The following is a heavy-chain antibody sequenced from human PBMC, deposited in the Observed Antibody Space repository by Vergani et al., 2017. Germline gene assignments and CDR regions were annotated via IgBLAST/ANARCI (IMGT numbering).Heavy chain of an antibody. J-gene: IGHJ6*02. Sequence: EVQLLESGGDLVQPGGSLRLSCAASGFTFNHYAMNWVRQAPGKGLEWVSGISGSGSRTYYAGSVKGRFTISRDSSKNTLYLQMNSLSAGDTAVYYCAKANPRNSGYDYLYYYHAMDVWGQGTTVTVSS. D-gene: IGHD5-12*01. CDR1: GFTFNHYA. V-gene: IGHV3-23*01. CDR2: ISGSGSRT. CDR3: AKANPRNSGYDYLYYYHAMDV.